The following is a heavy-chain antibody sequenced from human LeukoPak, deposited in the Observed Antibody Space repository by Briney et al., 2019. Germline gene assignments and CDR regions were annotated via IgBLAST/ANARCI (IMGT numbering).Heavy chain of an antibody. J-gene: IGHJ6*03. V-gene: IGHV3-74*01. Sequence: GGSLRLSCAASGFTFGDYWMHWISQVPGKGPVWVSRINDDGGATSTAGFGKGRFTISRDNAKNVLYLQMDSLRAEDTAIYYCARGIPDFYFYMDVWGEGTTVSVSS. D-gene: IGHD2-21*01. CDR1: GFTFGDYW. CDR2: INDDGGAT. CDR3: ARGIPDFYFYMDV.